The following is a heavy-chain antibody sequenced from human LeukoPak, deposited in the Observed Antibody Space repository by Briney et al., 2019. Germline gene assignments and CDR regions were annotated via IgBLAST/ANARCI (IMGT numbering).Heavy chain of an antibody. J-gene: IGHJ5*02. Sequence: GGSLRLSCVASGFTFSSYSMHWVRQAPGEGLEWLSGISNTGRATDYADSVKGRFAISRDNSQQTIYLQMNSLRAEDTAVYYCAKDLFLFFGDTRGQGTLVTVSS. CDR2: ISNTGRAT. D-gene: IGHD2/OR15-2a*01. CDR1: GFTFSSYS. CDR3: AKDLFLFFGDT. V-gene: IGHV3-23*01.